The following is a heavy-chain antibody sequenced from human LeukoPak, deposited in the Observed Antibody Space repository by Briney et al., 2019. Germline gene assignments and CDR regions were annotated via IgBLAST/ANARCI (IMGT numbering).Heavy chain of an antibody. CDR2: IYYSGST. V-gene: IGHV4-59*12. J-gene: IGHJ4*02. CDR3: ARWSAGYCSSTSCLRYYFDY. D-gene: IGHD2-2*01. Sequence: SETLSLTCTVSGGSISSYYWSWIRQPPGKGLEWVGYIYYSGSTYYNPSLKSRVTISVDTSKNQFSLKLSSVTAADTAVYYCARWSAGYCSSTSCLRYYFDYWGQGTLVTVSS. CDR1: GGSISSYY.